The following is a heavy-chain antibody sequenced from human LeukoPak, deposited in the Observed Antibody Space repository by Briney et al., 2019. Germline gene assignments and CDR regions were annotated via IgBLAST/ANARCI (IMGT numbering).Heavy chain of an antibody. V-gene: IGHV1-8*01. Sequence: ASVKVSCKASGYSGVYFDSYWVRQASGQGLEWMGDINPESGDTGYAPRFQGRVSITREPAISTAFLQINSLRSEDTAIYYCARGMGWGDRWGRGTLVTVSS. J-gene: IGHJ4*02. D-gene: IGHD1-26*01. CDR2: INPESGDT. CDR1: GYSGVYFD. CDR3: ARGMGWGDR.